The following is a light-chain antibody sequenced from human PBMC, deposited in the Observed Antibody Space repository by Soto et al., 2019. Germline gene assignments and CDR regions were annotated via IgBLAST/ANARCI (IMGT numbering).Light chain of an antibody. CDR2: KAS. CDR3: QQYNSYPLT. Sequence: DTQMTQSPSTLSASAGDRVTITCRASQSISSWLAWYQQKPGKAPKLLIYKASNIESGVPSRFSGSGSGTEFTLTISSLQPDDFATYYCQQYNSYPLTFGPGTKVDIK. J-gene: IGKJ3*01. CDR1: QSISSW. V-gene: IGKV1-5*03.